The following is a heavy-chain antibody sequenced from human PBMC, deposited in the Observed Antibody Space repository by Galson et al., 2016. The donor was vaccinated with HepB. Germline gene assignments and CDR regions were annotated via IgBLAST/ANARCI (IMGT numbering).Heavy chain of an antibody. D-gene: IGHD3-22*01. Sequence: SVKVSCKASGYTFTSYGISWVRQAPGQGLEWMGWISAYNGNTNYAQKLQGRVTMTTDTSTSTAYMELRSLRSDDTALYYCAREGYYDSSGYYYESGLDYWGQGTLVTVSS. CDR2: ISAYNGNT. CDR1: GYTFTSYG. CDR3: AREGYYDSSGYYYESGLDY. J-gene: IGHJ4*02. V-gene: IGHV1-18*01.